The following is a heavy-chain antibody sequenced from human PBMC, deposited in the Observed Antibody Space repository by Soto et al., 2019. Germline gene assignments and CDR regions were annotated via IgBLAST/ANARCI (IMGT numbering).Heavy chain of an antibody. CDR2: ISGSGSST. V-gene: IGHV3-23*01. CDR3: AKAVSGAFDC. Sequence: EVQLLESGGGLVQPGGSLRLSCAASGFTFSSYAMSWVRQAPGKGLEWVSVISGSGSSTYYADSVKGRFTISRDNSKNPLYLQMNSLRAEDTAVYYCAKAVSGAFDCWGQGTLVTVSS. J-gene: IGHJ4*02. CDR1: GFTFSSYA. D-gene: IGHD7-27*01.